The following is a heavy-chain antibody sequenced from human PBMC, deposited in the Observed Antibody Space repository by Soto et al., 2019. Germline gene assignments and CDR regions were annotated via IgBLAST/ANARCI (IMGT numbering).Heavy chain of an antibody. Sequence: ASVKVSCKVSGYTLTELSIHWVRQAPGKGLEWMGGFDPEDGETIYAQKFQGRVTMTEDTSTDTAYMELSSLRSEDTAVYYCATSTVCSGGSCYRAFDIWGQGTMVTVSS. CDR3: ATSTVCSGGSCYRAFDI. J-gene: IGHJ3*02. CDR2: FDPEDGET. D-gene: IGHD2-15*01. CDR1: GYTLTELS. V-gene: IGHV1-24*01.